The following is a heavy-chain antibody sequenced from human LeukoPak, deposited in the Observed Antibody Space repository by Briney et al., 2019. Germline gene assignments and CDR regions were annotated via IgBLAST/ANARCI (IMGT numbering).Heavy chain of an antibody. CDR3: ARRGGYSYGYVVDY. D-gene: IGHD5-18*01. CDR2: INHCGST. CDR1: GGSFSGYY. J-gene: IGHJ4*02. Sequence: SETLSLTCAVYGGSFSGYYWSWIRQPPGKGLEWIGEINHCGSTNYNPSLKSRVTISVDTSKNQFSLKLSSVTAADTAVYYCARRGGYSYGYVVDYWGQGTLVTVSS. V-gene: IGHV4-34*01.